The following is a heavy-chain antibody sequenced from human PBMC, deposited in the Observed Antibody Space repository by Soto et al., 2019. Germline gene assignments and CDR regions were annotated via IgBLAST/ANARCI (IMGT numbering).Heavy chain of an antibody. Sequence: ETLSLTCTVSGGSISSYHWSWIRQPPGKGLEWIGYIYYSGSTNYNPSLKSRVTISVDTSKNQFSLKLSSVTAADTAVYYCARGGYSGYDGDYFDYWGQGTLVTVSS. CDR2: IYYSGST. CDR3: ARGGYSGYDGDYFDY. CDR1: GGSISSYH. D-gene: IGHD5-12*01. V-gene: IGHV4-59*01. J-gene: IGHJ4*02.